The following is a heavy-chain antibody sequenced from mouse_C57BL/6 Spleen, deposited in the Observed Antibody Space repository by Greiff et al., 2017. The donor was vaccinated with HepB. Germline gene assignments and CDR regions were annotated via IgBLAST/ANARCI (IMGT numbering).Heavy chain of an antibody. Sequence: VQLKESGPGLVKPSQSLSLTCTVTGYSITSGYGWNWIRQFPGNKLEWMGYISYNGSTNYNPSLKSRISITRDTSKNQFFLQLNSVTTEDTAKYYCARTARIKYWGQGTTLTVSS. CDR1: GYSITSGYG. J-gene: IGHJ2*01. V-gene: IGHV3-2*02. CDR3: ARTARIKY. D-gene: IGHD1-2*01. CDR2: ISYNGST.